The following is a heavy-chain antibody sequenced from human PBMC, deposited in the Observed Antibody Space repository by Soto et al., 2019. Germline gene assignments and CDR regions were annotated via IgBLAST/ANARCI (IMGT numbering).Heavy chain of an antibody. CDR1: GFSFRNFW. Sequence: PGGSLRLYCPPSGFSFRNFWMSWVRQAPGKGLEWVANIKEDGSEKKYVDSVKGRFTISRDNGKNSLYLQMNSLRAQDTAVYYCAIAEWFPWSHWGQGTPVTVSS. CDR2: IKEDGSEK. J-gene: IGHJ4*02. CDR3: AIAEWFPWSH. D-gene: IGHD3-3*01. V-gene: IGHV3-7*03.